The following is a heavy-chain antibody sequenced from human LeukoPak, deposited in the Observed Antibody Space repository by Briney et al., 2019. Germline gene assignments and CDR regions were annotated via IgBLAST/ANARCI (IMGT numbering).Heavy chain of an antibody. CDR2: MNPNSGNT. CDR3: ARGASVYYDFWSGYPKRGAYFDY. CDR1: GYTFTSYD. D-gene: IGHD3-3*01. Sequence: ASVTVSCKASGYTFTSYDINWVRQAPGQGLEWMGWMNPNSGNTGYAQKFQGRVTMTRNTSISTAYMELSSLRSEDTAVYYCARGASVYYDFWSGYPKRGAYFDYWGQGTLVTVSS. V-gene: IGHV1-8*01. J-gene: IGHJ4*02.